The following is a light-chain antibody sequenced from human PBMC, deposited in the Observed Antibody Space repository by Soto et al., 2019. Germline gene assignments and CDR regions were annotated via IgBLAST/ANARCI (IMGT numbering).Light chain of an antibody. J-gene: IGKJ4*01. CDR2: STS. CDR3: QKYNSAPLT. V-gene: IGKV1-27*01. Sequence: DVQMTQSPSSLSVSLGERATLSCRARQGIALYLAWCQQKPGKVPTILIYSTSTLLSGVPSRFSGSGSGTDFTLTINSLQPEDVATYYCQKYNSAPLTFGGGTKVEIK. CDR1: QGIALY.